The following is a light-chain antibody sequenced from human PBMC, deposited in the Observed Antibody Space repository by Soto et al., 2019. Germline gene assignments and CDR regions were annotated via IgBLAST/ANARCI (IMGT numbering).Light chain of an antibody. Sequence: SYELTQPPSMSVSPGQTARIPCSGDALSNQYTYWYQQRPGQAPVLLIYKDSERPSGIPERFSGSSSGTTVTLTISGVQAEDVAAYYCQSADSTGVIGLFGGGTKVTVL. V-gene: IGLV3-25*02. CDR2: KDS. J-gene: IGLJ2*01. CDR1: ALSNQY. CDR3: QSADSTGVIGL.